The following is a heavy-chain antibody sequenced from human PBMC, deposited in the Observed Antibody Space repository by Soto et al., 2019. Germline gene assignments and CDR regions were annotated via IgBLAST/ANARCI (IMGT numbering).Heavy chain of an antibody. V-gene: IGHV1-18*04. Sequence: ASVKVSCKASGGTFSGYGISWVRQAPGQGLEWMGWISGYTDKRNSGQKFQGRVIMTTDTSTSTAYMELRSLRSDDTAVYYCARDAVNYYEGSGYTGYHVYWGQGTLVTVSS. CDR2: ISGYTDKR. D-gene: IGHD3-22*01. J-gene: IGHJ4*02. CDR3: ARDAVNYYEGSGYTGYHVY. CDR1: GGTFSGYG.